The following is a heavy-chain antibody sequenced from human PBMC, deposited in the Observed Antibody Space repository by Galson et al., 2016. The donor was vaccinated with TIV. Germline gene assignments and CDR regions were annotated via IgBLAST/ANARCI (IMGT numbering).Heavy chain of an antibody. Sequence: LRLSCAVSGFTFTDYYMNWIRQAPGKGLEWVSYISNGGSTTYYADFVKGRFTISRDNAKNSLYLHMTSLRGEDTAVYYCARAVTMRVADYYYGMDVWGQGTAVTVSS. D-gene: IGHD3-22*01. CDR1: GFTFTDYY. V-gene: IGHV3-11*01. CDR3: ARAVTMRVADYYYGMDV. J-gene: IGHJ6*02. CDR2: ISNGGSTT.